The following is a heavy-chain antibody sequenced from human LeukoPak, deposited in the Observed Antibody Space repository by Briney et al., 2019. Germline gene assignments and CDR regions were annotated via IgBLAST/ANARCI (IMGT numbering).Heavy chain of an antibody. D-gene: IGHD3-10*01. CDR2: IYYSGTT. CDR3: ARGQITMVRGVIPLFDY. CDR1: GGSISNYY. J-gene: IGHJ4*02. V-gene: IGHV4-59*01. Sequence: PAETLSLTCSVSGGSISNYYWSWIRQPPGQGLEWIGFIYYSGTTNYNPSLKSRVTISIDTSKNQFSLKLSSVTAADTAVYYCARGQITMVRGVIPLFDYWGQGAVVTVSS.